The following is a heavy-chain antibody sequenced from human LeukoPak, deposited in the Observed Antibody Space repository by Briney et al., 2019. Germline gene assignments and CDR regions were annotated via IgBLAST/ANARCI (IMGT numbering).Heavy chain of an antibody. Sequence: GGSLRLSCAASGLTSSSYDMTWVRQAPGKGLEWVSSIGRSGGDTYYADSVRGRFTISRDNSMNTLYLQMNSLRVDDTAVYYCATIWDYWGQGSLVTVSS. CDR1: GLTSSSYD. J-gene: IGHJ4*02. CDR2: IGRSGGDT. CDR3: ATIWDY. D-gene: IGHD3-3*01. V-gene: IGHV3-23*01.